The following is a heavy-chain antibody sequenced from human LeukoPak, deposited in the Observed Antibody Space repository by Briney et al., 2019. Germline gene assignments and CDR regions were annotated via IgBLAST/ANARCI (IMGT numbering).Heavy chain of an antibody. CDR3: ARQSDSSNYYYSFKY. D-gene: IGHD3-22*01. J-gene: IGHJ4*02. CDR1: GGSISSYY. CDR2: IYYSGST. V-gene: IGHV4-59*08. Sequence: PSETLSLTCTVSGGSISSYYWSWIRQPPGKGLEWIGYIYYSGSTNYNPSLKSRVTISADTSKNQLALKLSSVTAADTAVYYCARQSDSSNYYYSFKYWGQGTLVTVSS.